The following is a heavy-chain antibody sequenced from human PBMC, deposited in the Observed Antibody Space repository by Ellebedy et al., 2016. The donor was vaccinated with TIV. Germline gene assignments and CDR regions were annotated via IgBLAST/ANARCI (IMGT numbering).Heavy chain of an antibody. CDR1: GGSMKNYY. J-gene: IGHJ3*02. V-gene: IGHV4-59*01. Sequence: MPSETLSLTCTVSGGSMKNYYWTRIRQPPGKGLEWLGQIFYSGSTNYNPSLKSRVTISGDTSKNQFSLRLSSVTAADTAVYYCARRKITVFGETDAFDIWGQGTVVTVSS. CDR3: ARRKITVFGETDAFDI. CDR2: IFYSGST. D-gene: IGHD3-3*01.